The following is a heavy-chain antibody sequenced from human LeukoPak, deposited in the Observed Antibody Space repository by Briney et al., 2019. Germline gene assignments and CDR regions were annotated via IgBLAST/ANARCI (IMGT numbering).Heavy chain of an antibody. J-gene: IGHJ4*02. Sequence: SETLSLTCAVYGGSFSGYYWSWIRQPPGKGLEWIGEINHSGSTNYNPSLKSRVTISVDTSKNQFSLKLSSVTAADTAVYYCARVTRYGSGTYYFDYWGQGTLVTVSS. D-gene: IGHD3-10*01. V-gene: IGHV4-34*01. CDR3: ARVTRYGSGTYYFDY. CDR1: GGSFSGYY. CDR2: INHSGST.